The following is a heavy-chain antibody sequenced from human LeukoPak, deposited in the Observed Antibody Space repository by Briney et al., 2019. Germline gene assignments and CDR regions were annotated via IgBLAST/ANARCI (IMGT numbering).Heavy chain of an antibody. CDR2: IIPILGIA. D-gene: IGHD1-20*01. Sequence: ASVKVSCKASGGTFSSYAISWVRQAPGQGLEWMGRIIPILGIANYAQKFQGRVTITADKSTSTAYMELSSLRSEDTAVYYCARMYNWNDEARWGQGTLVTVSS. CDR1: GGTFSSYA. V-gene: IGHV1-69*04. J-gene: IGHJ4*02. CDR3: ARMYNWNDEAR.